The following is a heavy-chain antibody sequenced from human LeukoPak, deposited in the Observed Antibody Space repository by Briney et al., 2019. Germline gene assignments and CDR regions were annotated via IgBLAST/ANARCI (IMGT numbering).Heavy chain of an antibody. CDR1: GFTVSTTY. Sequence: GGSLRLSCAASGFTVSTTYMSWARQAPGKGLEWISVIYSGGSTYYADSVKGRFTISRDNSKNTLYLQMNSLRAEDTAVYYCARWAGYSSTWYGLFDYWGQGTLVTVSS. CDR2: IYSGGST. D-gene: IGHD6-13*01. J-gene: IGHJ4*02. V-gene: IGHV3-66*01. CDR3: ARWAGYSSTWYGLFDY.